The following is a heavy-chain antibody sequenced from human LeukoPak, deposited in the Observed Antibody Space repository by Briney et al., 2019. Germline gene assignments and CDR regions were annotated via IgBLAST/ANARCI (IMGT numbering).Heavy chain of an antibody. Sequence: PGGSLRLSCAASGFTFSSYAMHWVRQAPGKGLGWVAVISYDGSNKYYADSVKGRFTISRDNSKNTLYLQMNSLRAEDTAVYYCARDGGRAIVVVPAARGYFDYWGQGALVTASS. CDR2: ISYDGSNK. CDR1: GFTFSSYA. J-gene: IGHJ4*02. V-gene: IGHV3-30-3*01. D-gene: IGHD2-2*01. CDR3: ARDGGRAIVVVPAARGYFDY.